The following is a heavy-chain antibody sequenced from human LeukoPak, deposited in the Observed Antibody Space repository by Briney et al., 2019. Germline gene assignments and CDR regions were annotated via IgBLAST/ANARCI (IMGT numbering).Heavy chain of an antibody. Sequence: SETLSLTCTVSGDSISSSSSYWGWIRQPPGEGLEWIGSIYYSGSTYYNTSLKSRVTISVDTSKNQFSLKLSSVTAADTAVYYCARAATSTYYDFWSGYGPNYYYYYMDVWGKGTTVTVSS. CDR3: ARAATSTYYDFWSGYGPNYYYYYMDV. V-gene: IGHV4-39*01. D-gene: IGHD3-3*01. CDR2: IYYSGST. J-gene: IGHJ6*03. CDR1: GDSISSSSSY.